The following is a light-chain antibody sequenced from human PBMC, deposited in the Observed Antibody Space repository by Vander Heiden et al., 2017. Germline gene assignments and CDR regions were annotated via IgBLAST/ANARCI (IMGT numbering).Light chain of an antibody. Sequence: QSVMTQQPSASGTPGPRVTISCSGSRSNIGFNPVTWYQHLPGTAPKLLIYDNNERPSGVPDRFSGSKSGTSASLAISGLQSEDEADYFCAAWDDSLNGWVFGGGTKLTGL. CDR3: AAWDDSLNGWV. CDR2: DNN. J-gene: IGLJ3*02. V-gene: IGLV1-44*01. CDR1: RSNIGFNP.